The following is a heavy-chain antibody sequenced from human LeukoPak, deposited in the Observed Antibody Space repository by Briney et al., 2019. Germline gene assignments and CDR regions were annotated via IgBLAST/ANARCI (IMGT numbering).Heavy chain of an antibody. J-gene: IGHJ6*03. CDR3: ARGTAYYYYMDV. CDR1: GGSISSSSYY. Sequence: PSETLSLTCTVSGGSISSSSYYWGWIRQPPGKGLEWIGSIYYSGSTYYNPSLKSRVTISVDTSKNQFSLKLSSVTAADTAVYYCARGTAYYYYMDVWGKGTTVTVSS. D-gene: IGHD1-1*01. V-gene: IGHV4-39*07. CDR2: IYYSGST.